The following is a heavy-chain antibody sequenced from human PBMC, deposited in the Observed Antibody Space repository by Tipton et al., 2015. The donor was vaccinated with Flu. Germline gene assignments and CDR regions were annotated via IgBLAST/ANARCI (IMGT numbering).Heavy chain of an antibody. Sequence: QLVQSGAEVKKPGASVVVSCKASGYSFTSYKIYWVRQAPGQEFEWMGMINPSTGATTYSHKLQGRVTMTRDTSTTSVYMELSSLKSEDTAVYYCAREDPFGSTWSQPPDYWGQGTLVTVSS. CDR1: GYSFTSYK. D-gene: IGHD6-13*01. CDR2: INPSTGAT. CDR3: AREDPFGSTWSQPPDY. J-gene: IGHJ4*02. V-gene: IGHV1-46*04.